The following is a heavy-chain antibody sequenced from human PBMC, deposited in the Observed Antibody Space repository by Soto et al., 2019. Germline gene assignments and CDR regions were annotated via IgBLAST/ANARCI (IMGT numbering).Heavy chain of an antibody. CDR1: GGSFSGYY. D-gene: IGHD4-4*01. CDR3: ARVATTTRPLYYYYYYGMDV. J-gene: IGHJ6*02. V-gene: IGHV4-34*01. CDR2: INHSGST. Sequence: SETLSLTCAVYGGSFSGYYWSWIRQPPGKGLEWIGEINHSGSTNYNPSLKSRVTISVDTSKNQFSLKLSSVTAADTAVYYCARVATTTRPLYYYYYYGMDVWGQGTTVTVSS.